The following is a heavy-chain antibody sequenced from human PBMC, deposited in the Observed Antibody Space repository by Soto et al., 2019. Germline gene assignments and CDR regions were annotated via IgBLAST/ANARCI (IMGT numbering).Heavy chain of an antibody. V-gene: IGHV3-48*01. CDR3: AILGDPDAFDI. J-gene: IGHJ3*02. CDR2: ISSSSSTI. Sequence: GGSLRLSCAASGFTFSSYSMNWVRQAPGKGLEWVSYISSSSSTIYYADSVKGRFTISRDNAKNSLYLQMNSLRAEDTAVYYCAILGDPDAFDIWGQGTMVTVSS. D-gene: IGHD2-21*02. CDR1: GFTFSSYS.